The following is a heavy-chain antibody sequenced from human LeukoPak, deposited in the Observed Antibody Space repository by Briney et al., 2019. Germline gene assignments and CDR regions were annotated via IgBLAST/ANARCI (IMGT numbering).Heavy chain of an antibody. CDR2: ISYDGSNK. CDR3: ERAIGVVNVYFDY. J-gene: IGHJ4*02. CDR1: GFTFSSYA. V-gene: IGHV3-30-3*01. Sequence: PGGSLRLSCAASGFTFSSYAMHWVRQAPGKGLEWVAVISYDGSNKYYADSVKGRFTISRDNSKNTLYLQMNSLRAEDTAVYYCERAIGVVNVYFDYWGQGTLVTVSS. D-gene: IGHD2-15*01.